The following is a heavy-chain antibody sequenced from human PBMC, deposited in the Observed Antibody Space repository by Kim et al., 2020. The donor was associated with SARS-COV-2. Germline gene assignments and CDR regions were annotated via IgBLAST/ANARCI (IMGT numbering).Heavy chain of an antibody. D-gene: IGHD3-9*01. CDR3: ARDVSSGYFDWSAHNMDD. J-gene: IGHJ6*02. Sequence: GGSLRLSCAASGFTFSSYSMNWVRQAPGKGLEWVSSISSSSSYIYYADSVKGRFTISRDNAKNSLYLQMSSLRADDTAVYYCARDVSSGYFDWSAHNMDDWGRGTTVTVSS. CDR1: GFTFSSYS. CDR2: ISSSSSYI. V-gene: IGHV3-21*01.